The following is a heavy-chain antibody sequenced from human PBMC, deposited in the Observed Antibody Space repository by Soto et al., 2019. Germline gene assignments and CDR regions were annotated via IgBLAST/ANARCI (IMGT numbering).Heavy chain of an antibody. V-gene: IGHV3-74*01. CDR3: ARSTQNLDS. Sequence: GGSLRLSCAASGFTFSSYWMHWVRQAPGKGLVWVSRINLVGSSTTYADSVKGRFTFSRDNAKNTLYLQMNSLRAEDTAVYYCARSTQNLDSWGQGTLVTVSS. CDR1: GFTFSSYW. CDR2: INLVGSST. J-gene: IGHJ4*02.